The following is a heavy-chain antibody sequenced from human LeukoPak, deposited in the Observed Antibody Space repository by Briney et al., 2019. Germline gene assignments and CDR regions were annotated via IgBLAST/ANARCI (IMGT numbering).Heavy chain of an antibody. CDR1: GYSFTSYG. Sequence: APVKVSCKASGYSFTSYGITWVRQAPGQGLEWRGWISAYNGNTNYAQKFQGRVTLTTDSSTNTAFMDLRTLTSDDTAVYYCAKTTHGVGPTGLNPWGQGTLVIVSS. D-gene: IGHD1-26*01. J-gene: IGHJ5*02. V-gene: IGHV1-18*01. CDR2: ISAYNGNT. CDR3: AKTTHGVGPTGLNP.